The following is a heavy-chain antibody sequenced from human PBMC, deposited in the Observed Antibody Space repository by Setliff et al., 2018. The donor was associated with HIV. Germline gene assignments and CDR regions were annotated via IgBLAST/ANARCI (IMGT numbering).Heavy chain of an antibody. CDR1: GYSFTTYW. CDR3: ARRHYSSSFYEPDNWFDP. J-gene: IGHJ5*02. CDR2: IYPGDSDT. D-gene: IGHD6-13*01. Sequence: PGESLKISCQASGYSFTTYWIGWVRQMPGKGLEWMGIIYPGDSDTTYSPSFQGQVTISADKSISTAYLQWSSLKASDTAMYYCARRHYSSSFYEPDNWFDPWGQGTLVTVSS. V-gene: IGHV5-51*01.